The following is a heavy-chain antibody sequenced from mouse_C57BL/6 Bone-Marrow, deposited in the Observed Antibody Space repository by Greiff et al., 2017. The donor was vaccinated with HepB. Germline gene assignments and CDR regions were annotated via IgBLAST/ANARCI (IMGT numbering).Heavy chain of an antibody. Sequence: DVQLVESGGGLVKPGGSLKLSCAASGFTFSSYAMSWVRQTPEKRLEWVATISDGGSYTYYPDNVKGRFTISRDNAKNNLYLQMSHLKSEDTAMYYCARGPMITTVVEGYFDYWGQGTTLTVSS. CDR2: ISDGGSYT. V-gene: IGHV5-4*01. D-gene: IGHD1-1*01. CDR3: ARGPMITTVVEGYFDY. CDR1: GFTFSSYA. J-gene: IGHJ2*01.